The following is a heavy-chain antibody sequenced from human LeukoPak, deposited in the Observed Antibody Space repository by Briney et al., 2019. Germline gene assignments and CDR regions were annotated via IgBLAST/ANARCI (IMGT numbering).Heavy chain of an antibody. D-gene: IGHD4-23*01. Sequence: PSETLSLTCAVYGGSFSGYYWSWIRQPPGKGLEWIGEINHSGSTNYNPSLKSRVTISVDTSKNQFSLKLSSETAADTAVYYCARGQLRLRWYDHFDYWGQGTLVTVSS. CDR3: ARGQLRLRWYDHFDY. J-gene: IGHJ4*02. CDR2: INHSGST. V-gene: IGHV4-34*01. CDR1: GGSFSGYY.